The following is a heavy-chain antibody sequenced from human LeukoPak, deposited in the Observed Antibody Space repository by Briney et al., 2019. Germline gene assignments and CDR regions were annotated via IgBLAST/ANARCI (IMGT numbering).Heavy chain of an antibody. CDR1: GFTFSNAW. J-gene: IGHJ4*02. CDR3: TVRLPYHDILTGSPIDY. Sequence: GGSLRLSCAASGFTFSNAWMSWVRQAPGKGLEWVGRIKSKTDGGTTDYAAPVKGRFTISRDDSKNTLYLQMNSLKTEDTAVYYCTVRLPYHDILTGSPIDYWGQGTLVTVSS. V-gene: IGHV3-15*01. D-gene: IGHD3-9*01. CDR2: IKSKTDGGTT.